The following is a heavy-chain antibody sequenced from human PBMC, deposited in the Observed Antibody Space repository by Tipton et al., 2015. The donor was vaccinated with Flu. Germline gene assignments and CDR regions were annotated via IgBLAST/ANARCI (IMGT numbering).Heavy chain of an antibody. J-gene: IGHJ4*02. CDR2: ISAYNGNT. V-gene: IGHV1-18*04. CDR3: ASNGGSYLPPYFDY. Sequence: QLVQSGAEVKKPGASVKVSCKASGYTFTSYGISWVRQAPGQGLEWMGWISAYNGNTNYAQKFQGRVTITADESTSTAYMELSSLRSEDTAVYYCASNGGSYLPPYFDYWGQGTLVTVSS. CDR1: GYTFTSYG. D-gene: IGHD1-26*01.